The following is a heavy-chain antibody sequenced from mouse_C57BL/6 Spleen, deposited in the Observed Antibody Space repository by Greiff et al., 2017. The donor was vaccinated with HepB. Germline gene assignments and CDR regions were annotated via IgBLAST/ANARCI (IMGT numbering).Heavy chain of an antibody. V-gene: IGHV1-26*01. CDR3: ARYEYDGGFAY. CDR1: GYTFTDYY. J-gene: IGHJ3*01. CDR2: INPNNGGT. D-gene: IGHD2-4*01. Sequence: EVQLQQSGPELVKPGASVKISCKASGYTFTDYYMNWVKQSHAKSLEWIGDINPNNGGTSYNQKFKGKATLTVDKSSSTAYMELRSLTSEDSAVYYCARYEYDGGFAYWGQGTLVTVSA.